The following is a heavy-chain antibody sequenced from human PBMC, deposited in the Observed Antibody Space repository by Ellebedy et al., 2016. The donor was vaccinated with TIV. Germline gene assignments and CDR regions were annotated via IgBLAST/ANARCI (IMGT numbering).Heavy chain of an antibody. J-gene: IGHJ4*02. CDR2: INPGDGAT. CDR3: ARKYYFDY. V-gene: IGHV1-46*01. Sequence: ASVKVSCKAFGYTLTNYYVHWVRQAPGHGLEWMGIINPGDGATTYAQRFQGRVTMTSDTSTSTVYMELSSLRYEDTAMYYCARKYYFDYWGQGTLVTVSS. CDR1: GYTLTNYY.